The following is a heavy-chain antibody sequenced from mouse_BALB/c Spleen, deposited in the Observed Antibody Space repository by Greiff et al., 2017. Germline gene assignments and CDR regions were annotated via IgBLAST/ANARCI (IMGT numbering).Heavy chain of an antibody. D-gene: IGHD1-1*01. CDR3: ARATVVATDY. Sequence: EVKLMESGPGLVKPSQSLSLTCTVTGYSITSDYAWNWIRQFPGNKLEWMGYISYSGSTSYNPSLKSRISITRDTSKNQFFLQLNSVTTEDTATYYCARATVVATDYWGQGTTLTVSS. V-gene: IGHV3-2*02. CDR2: ISYSGST. J-gene: IGHJ2*01. CDR1: GYSITSDYA.